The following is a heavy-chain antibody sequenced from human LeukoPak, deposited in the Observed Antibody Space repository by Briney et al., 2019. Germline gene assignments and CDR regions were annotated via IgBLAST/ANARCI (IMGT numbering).Heavy chain of an antibody. V-gene: IGHV1-8*01. CDR2: MNLNTGRT. D-gene: IGHD3-10*01. CDR3: ARLSQTPDYYTLGGYYYLGY. J-gene: IGHJ4*02. CDR1: RYTFTSYD. Sequence: ASVKVSCKASRYTFTSYDINWVREVAGHGLEWMGWMNLNTGRTGYAQKFQGRITMTRDTSINTAYMELTNLRSEDTAIYYCARLSQTPDYYTLGGYYYLGYWGQGTPVTVSS.